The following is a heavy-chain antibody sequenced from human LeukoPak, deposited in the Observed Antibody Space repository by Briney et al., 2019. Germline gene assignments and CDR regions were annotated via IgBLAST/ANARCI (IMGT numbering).Heavy chain of an antibody. CDR3: ARDVSELLWFGEAFDN. V-gene: IGHV1-2*02. J-gene: IGHJ4*02. D-gene: IGHD3-10*01. CDR2: INPNSGGT. Sequence: RASVKVSCKASGYTFTGYYMHWVRQAPGQGLEWMGWINPNSGGTSSAQKFQGRVTMTRDTSISTAYMELSSLRSDDTAVYYCARDVSELLWFGEAFDNWGQGTLVTVSS. CDR1: GYTFTGYY.